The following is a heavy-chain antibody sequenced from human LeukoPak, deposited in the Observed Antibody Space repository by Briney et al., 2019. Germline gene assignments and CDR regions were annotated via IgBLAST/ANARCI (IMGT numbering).Heavy chain of an antibody. D-gene: IGHD5-12*01. CDR2: IYYSGTT. J-gene: IGHJ5*02. V-gene: IGHV4-59*08. Sequence: SETLSLTCTFSCGSISSYYCRWIRQPPGKGLEWLGYIYYSGTTNYNPSLKSRVTISVDTIKNQFSLKLIPVSAAHSAAYYCARPPSGYTLSWFDPWGQGTLVTVSS. CDR3: ARPPSGYTLSWFDP. CDR1: CGSISSYY.